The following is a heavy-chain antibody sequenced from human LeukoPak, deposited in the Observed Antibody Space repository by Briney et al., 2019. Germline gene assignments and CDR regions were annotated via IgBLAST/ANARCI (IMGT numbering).Heavy chain of an antibody. CDR3: ARQDNYYEIDY. CDR1: GGSISSSSYY. CDR2: IYPSGST. J-gene: IGHJ4*02. Sequence: SETLSLTCSVSGGSISSSSYYWGWIRQPPGKGLEWIGSIYPSGSTYYSPSLRSRVTISVDTSKNQFSLKLTSVTAADTAMYYCARQDNYYEIDYWGQGSLVTVSS. D-gene: IGHD3-22*01. V-gene: IGHV4-39*01.